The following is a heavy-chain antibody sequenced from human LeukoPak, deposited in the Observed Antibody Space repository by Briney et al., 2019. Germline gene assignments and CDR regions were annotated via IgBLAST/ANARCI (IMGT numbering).Heavy chain of an antibody. V-gene: IGHV3-23*01. Sequence: GGSLRLSCAASGFTFSSYAVSWVRQAPGKGLEWVSAISGSGDTTYYADSVKGRFTISRDNSKDTLYLQMNSLRAEDTALYYCAKGVSGYYFADDAFDIWGQGTMVTVSS. D-gene: IGHD3-22*01. J-gene: IGHJ3*02. CDR2: ISGSGDTT. CDR1: GFTFSSYA. CDR3: AKGVSGYYFADDAFDI.